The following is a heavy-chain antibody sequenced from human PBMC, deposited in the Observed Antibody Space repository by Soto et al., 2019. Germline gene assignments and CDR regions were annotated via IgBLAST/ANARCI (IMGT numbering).Heavy chain of an antibody. J-gene: IGHJ4*02. CDR1: GFTFSTYT. D-gene: IGHD2-21*02. V-gene: IGHV3-21*01. CDR2: ISGSSDYM. CDR3: AREDGHIVGVTEEGRFDY. Sequence: EVQLVESGGGLVKPGGSLRISCTASGFTFSTYTMAWVRQTPGKGLEWVSSISGSSDYMHYSDSVKGRFTISRDNAKNSLYLQMNSLRAEDTAVYYCAREDGHIVGVTEEGRFDYWGQGSLVTVSS.